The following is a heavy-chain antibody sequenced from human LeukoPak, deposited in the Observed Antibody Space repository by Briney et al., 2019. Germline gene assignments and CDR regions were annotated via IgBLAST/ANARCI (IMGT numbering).Heavy chain of an antibody. CDR3: ARTSSSWL. Sequence: SETLSLTCTVSGASINSYYWSWIRQPPGKGLEWIGCIYDSGSTDYNPSLKSRVTVSVNTSKNQFSLKLTSVTAADTAMYYCARTSSSWLWGQGTLVTVSS. CDR2: IYDSGST. V-gene: IGHV4-59*01. D-gene: IGHD6-13*01. J-gene: IGHJ4*02. CDR1: GASINSYY.